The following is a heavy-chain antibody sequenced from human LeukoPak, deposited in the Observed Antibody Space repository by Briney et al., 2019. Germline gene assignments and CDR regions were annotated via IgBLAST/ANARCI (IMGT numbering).Heavy chain of an antibody. V-gene: IGHV3-30*04. CDR2: IEADGRNK. CDR3: VRQSTGLDY. J-gene: IGHJ4*02. Sequence: GGSLRLSWAPSGFTFSTHTMHWVRQAPGKGLEWVAVIEADGRNKFHAESVRGRFTISRDNSRNTLYLQLDSLRSEDTAVYYCVRQSTGLDYWGQGTLVTVSS. CDR1: GFTFSTHT. D-gene: IGHD5/OR15-5a*01.